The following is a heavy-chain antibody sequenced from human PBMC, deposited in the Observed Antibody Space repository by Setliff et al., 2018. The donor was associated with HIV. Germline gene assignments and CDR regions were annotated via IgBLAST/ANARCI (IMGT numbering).Heavy chain of an antibody. D-gene: IGHD6-13*01. V-gene: IGHV1-2*02. J-gene: IGHJ4*02. CDR3: ARAPYSNIMYYFDC. CDR2: IIPNSGDT. Sequence: ASVKVSCKASGYPFTNFGVSWVRQAPGQGLEWMGWIIPNSGDTNFAQRSQGRITMTTDTSLTTAYMELSRLRSDDTAVYYCARAPYSNIMYYFDCWGQGTLVTVSS. CDR1: GYPFTNFG.